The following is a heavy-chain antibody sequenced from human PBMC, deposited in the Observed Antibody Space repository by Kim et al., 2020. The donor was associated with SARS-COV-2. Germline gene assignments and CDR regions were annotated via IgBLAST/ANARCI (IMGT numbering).Heavy chain of an antibody. V-gene: IGHV1-69*13. CDR3: ARDKGVVVAATHGGTDYYYGMDV. CDR2: IIPIFGTA. CDR1: GGTFSSYA. J-gene: IGHJ6*02. D-gene: IGHD2-15*01. Sequence: SVKVSCKASGGTFSSYAISWVRQAPGQGLEWMGGIIPIFGTANYAQKFQGRVTITADESTSTAYMELSSLRSEDTAVYYCARDKGVVVAATHGGTDYYYGMDVWGQGTTVTVSS.